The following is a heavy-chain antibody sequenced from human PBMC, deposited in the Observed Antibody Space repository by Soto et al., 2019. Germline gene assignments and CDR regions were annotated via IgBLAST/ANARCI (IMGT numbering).Heavy chain of an antibody. J-gene: IGHJ3*02. V-gene: IGHV1-18*01. CDR1: GYTFTSYG. Sequence: ASVKVSCKASGYTFTSYGISWVRQAPRQRLKWMGWISAYNGNTNYAQKLQGRVTMTTDTSTSTAYMELRSLRSDDTAVYYCARDSEDSSGLYDAFDIWGQRTMVTVSS. CDR2: ISAYNGNT. CDR3: ARDSEDSSGLYDAFDI. D-gene: IGHD6-19*01.